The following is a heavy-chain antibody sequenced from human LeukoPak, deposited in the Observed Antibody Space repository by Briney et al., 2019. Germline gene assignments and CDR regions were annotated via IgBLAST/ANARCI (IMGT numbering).Heavy chain of an antibody. V-gene: IGHV3-30*14. J-gene: IGHJ4*02. CDR3: VRDNYGGILDF. CDR2: VLYDGSNK. Sequence: PGRSLRLSCAASGFTFTRYTMHWVRQAPGKGLEWVAVVLYDGSNKYYADSVKGRFTLSRDNSKNTLSLLMNTLGADDTAVYYCVRDNYGGILDFWGQGTLVTVSS. D-gene: IGHD2-21*01. CDR1: GFTFTRYT.